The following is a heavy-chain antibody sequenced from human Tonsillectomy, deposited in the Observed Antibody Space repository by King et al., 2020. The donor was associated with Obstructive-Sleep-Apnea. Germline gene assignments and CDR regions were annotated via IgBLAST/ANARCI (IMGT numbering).Heavy chain of an antibody. Sequence: VQLVESGGGVVQPGRSLSLSCAASGYIFSTYAMHWVRQAPGKGLEWVTVIAYDGSETYYADSVKGRFTIFRDNSKHTLYLQINSLRREDTAVYYCASLYHSGVGDSTTFDYWGQGTLVTVSS. CDR2: IAYDGSET. CDR3: ASLYHSGVGDSTTFDY. D-gene: IGHD2-21*01. J-gene: IGHJ4*02. CDR1: GYIFSTYA. V-gene: IGHV3-30-3*01.